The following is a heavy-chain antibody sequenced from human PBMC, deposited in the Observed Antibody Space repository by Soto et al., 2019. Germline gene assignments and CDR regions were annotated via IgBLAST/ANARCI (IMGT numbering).Heavy chain of an antibody. CDR3: ARGEGCYYGSGSYWGGRYYYYYMDV. J-gene: IGHJ6*03. D-gene: IGHD3-10*01. CDR2: IGTAGDI. Sequence: EVQLVESGGGLVQPGGSLRLSCAASGFTFSSYDMHWVRQATGKGLEWVSAIGTAGDIYYPGSVKGRFTISRENAKNSLYLQMNSLRAGDTAVYYCARGEGCYYGSGSYWGGRYYYYYMDVWGKGTTVTVSS. V-gene: IGHV3-13*01. CDR1: GFTFSSYD.